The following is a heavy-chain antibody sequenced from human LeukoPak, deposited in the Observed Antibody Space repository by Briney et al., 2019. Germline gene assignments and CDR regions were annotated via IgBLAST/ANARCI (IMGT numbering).Heavy chain of an antibody. CDR2: INAGNGIT. Sequence: ASVTVSCTASGYTFTSYAMHWVRQAPGQRLEWMGWINAGNGITKYSQKFQGRVTITRDTSASTAYMELSSLRSEDTAVYYCARSGGFDYGDYGYWGQGTLVTVSS. D-gene: IGHD4-17*01. J-gene: IGHJ4*02. CDR1: GYTFTSYA. V-gene: IGHV1-3*01. CDR3: ARSGGFDYGDYGY.